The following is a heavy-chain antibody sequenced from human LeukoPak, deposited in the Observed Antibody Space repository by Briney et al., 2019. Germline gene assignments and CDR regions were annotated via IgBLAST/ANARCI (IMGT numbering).Heavy chain of an antibody. J-gene: IGHJ4*02. CDR3: ARGRDIVVVPAANYYFDY. CDR2: IYHSGST. CDR1: GGSISSSNW. Sequence: PSGTLSLTCAVSGGSISSSNWWSWVRQPPGKGREWIGEIYHSGSTNYNPSLKSRVTISVDKSKNQFSLKLSSVTAADTAVYYCARGRDIVVVPAANYYFDYWGQGTLVTVSS. V-gene: IGHV4-4*02. D-gene: IGHD2-2*01.